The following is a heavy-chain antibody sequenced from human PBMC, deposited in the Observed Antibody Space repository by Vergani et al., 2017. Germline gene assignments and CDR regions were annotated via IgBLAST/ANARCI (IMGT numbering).Heavy chain of an antibody. J-gene: IGHJ6*02. CDR1: GGSISSYY. CDR3: ARYLAAAGTYYYYYGMDV. Sequence: QVQLQESGPGLVKPSETLSLTCTVSGGSISSYYWSWIRQPPGKGLEWIGYIYYSGSTNYNPSLKSRVTISVDTSKNQFSLKLSSVTAADTAVYYCARYLAAAGTYYYYYGMDVWGQGTTVTVSS. D-gene: IGHD6-13*01. V-gene: IGHV4-59*01. CDR2: IYYSGST.